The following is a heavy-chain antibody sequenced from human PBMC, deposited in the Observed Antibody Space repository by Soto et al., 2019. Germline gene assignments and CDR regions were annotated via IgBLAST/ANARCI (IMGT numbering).Heavy chain of an antibody. CDR3: VIVCVRSSCPYYLVV. CDR2: IKQDGSET. D-gene: IGHD2-15*01. Sequence: GGSLRLSCEASEFTFSTYWMSWVRQAPGKGLGWVATIKQDGSETHYVDSVRGRFTISRDNAESSLYLQMSSLRAEDTALYYCVIVCVRSSCPYYLVVWCKAATVTVSS. CDR1: EFTFSTYW. J-gene: IGHJ6*03. V-gene: IGHV3-7*01.